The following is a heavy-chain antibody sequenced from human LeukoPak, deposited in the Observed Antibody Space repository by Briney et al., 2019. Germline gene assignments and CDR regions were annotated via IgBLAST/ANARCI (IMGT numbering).Heavy chain of an antibody. CDR1: GFTFSSYG. D-gene: IGHD6-13*01. CDR3: AKDRSSWFPSFDY. Sequence: GGSLRLSCSASGFTFSSYGMHWVRQAPGKGLEWVGFIRYDGSNKYYADSVKGRFTISRDNSKNTLYLQMNSLRAEDTAVYYCAKDRSSWFPSFDYWGQGTLVTVSS. J-gene: IGHJ4*02. CDR2: IRYDGSNK. V-gene: IGHV3-30*02.